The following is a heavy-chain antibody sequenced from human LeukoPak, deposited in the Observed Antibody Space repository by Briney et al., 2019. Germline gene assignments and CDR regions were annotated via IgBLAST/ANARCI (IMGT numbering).Heavy chain of an antibody. CDR2: ITGSGGGT. D-gene: IGHD3-9*01. J-gene: IGHJ4*02. CDR1: GFTFSNYA. Sequence: PGGSLRLSCAASGFTFSNYAMSWVRQAPGKGLEWVSAITGSGGGTYYADSVKGRFTISRDNSKNTLYLQMNSLRAEDTAVYYCAKWGDYDVLTGYYDPDYWGQGTLVTVSP. CDR3: AKWGDYDVLTGYYDPDY. V-gene: IGHV3-23*01.